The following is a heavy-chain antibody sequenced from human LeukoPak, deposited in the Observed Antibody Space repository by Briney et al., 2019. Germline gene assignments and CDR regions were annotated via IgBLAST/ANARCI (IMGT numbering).Heavy chain of an antibody. CDR3: AKAYTITMIVVPNFDY. CDR2: ISGSGGST. V-gene: IGHV3-23*01. Sequence: PGGSLRLSCAASGFTFSSYAMSWVRQAPGKGLEWVSAISGSGGSTYYADSVKGRFTISRDNSKNTLYLQMNSLRAEDTAVYYCAKAYTITMIVVPNFDYWGQGTLVTVSS. J-gene: IGHJ4*02. D-gene: IGHD3-22*01. CDR1: GFTFSSYA.